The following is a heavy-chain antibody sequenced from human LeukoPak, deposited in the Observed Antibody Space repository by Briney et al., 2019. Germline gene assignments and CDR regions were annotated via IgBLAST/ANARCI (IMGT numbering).Heavy chain of an antibody. Sequence: ASVKVSCKASGYTFISDGISWVRQAPGQGLEWMGWINPSSGGTNYAQKFQGRVTMTRDTSISTAYMELSRLRSDDTAVYYCARDVGEYCSSVSCYASDYWGQGTLVTVSS. CDR1: GYTFISDG. CDR2: INPSSGGT. CDR3: ARDVGEYCSSVSCYASDY. D-gene: IGHD2-2*01. V-gene: IGHV1-2*02. J-gene: IGHJ4*02.